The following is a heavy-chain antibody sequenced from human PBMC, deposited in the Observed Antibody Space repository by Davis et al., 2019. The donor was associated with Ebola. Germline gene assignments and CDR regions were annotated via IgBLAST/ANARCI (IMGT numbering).Heavy chain of an antibody. CDR1: GGSISSYY. CDR3: ARDVLIGSSSLSYYYYYGMDV. J-gene: IGHJ6*02. V-gene: IGHV4-59*01. Sequence: SETLSLTCTVSGGSISSYYWSWIRQPPGKDLEWIGYVYYSGSANYNPSLKSRVTISVDTSKNQFSLKLSSVTAADTAVYYCARDVLIGSSSLSYYYYYGMDVWGQGTTVTVSS. CDR2: VYYSGSA. D-gene: IGHD6-6*01.